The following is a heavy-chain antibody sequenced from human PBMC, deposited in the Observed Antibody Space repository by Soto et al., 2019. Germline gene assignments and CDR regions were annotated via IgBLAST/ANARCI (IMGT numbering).Heavy chain of an antibody. CDR2: INAGNGNT. CDR1: GYTFTGYY. D-gene: IGHD3-22*01. J-gene: IGHJ3*02. V-gene: IGHV1-3*01. CDR3: ARDAPYYYDSSGYPNDAFDI. Sequence: GASVKVSCKASGYTFTGYYIHWVRQAPGQRLEWMGWINAGNGNTKYSQKFQGRVTITRDTSASTAYMELSSLRSEDTAVYYCARDAPYYYDSSGYPNDAFDIWGQGTMVTVSS.